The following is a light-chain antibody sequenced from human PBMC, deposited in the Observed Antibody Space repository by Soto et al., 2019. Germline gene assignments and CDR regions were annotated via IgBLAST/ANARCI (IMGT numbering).Light chain of an antibody. CDR2: EVI. J-gene: IGLJ1*01. Sequence: QSVLTQPPSASGSPGQSVTISCTGTSSDVGGYNYVSCYQQHPGKAPKLMIYEVIRRPSGVPELFSGSQSGNMASLHVSGLQAEDQADYYCYSHAGSNKFYVFRTGTNVTV. CDR3: YSHAGSNKFYV. CDR1: SSDVGGYNY. V-gene: IGLV2-8*01.